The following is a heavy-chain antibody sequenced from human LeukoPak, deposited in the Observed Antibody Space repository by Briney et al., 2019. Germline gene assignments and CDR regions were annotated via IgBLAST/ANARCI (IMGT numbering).Heavy chain of an antibody. J-gene: IGHJ3*02. Sequence: SQTLSLACTVSGGSISSGGYYWSWIRQHPGKGLEWIGYIYYSGSTYYNPSLKSRVTISVDTSKNQFSLKLSSVTAADTAVYYCAREYCGGDCYSPGTDHAFDIWGQGTMATVSS. D-gene: IGHD2-21*02. CDR2: IYYSGST. CDR1: GGSISSGGYY. CDR3: AREYCGGDCYSPGTDHAFDI. V-gene: IGHV4-31*03.